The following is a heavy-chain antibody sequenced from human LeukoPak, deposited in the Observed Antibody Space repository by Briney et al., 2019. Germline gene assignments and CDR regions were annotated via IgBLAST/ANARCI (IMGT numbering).Heavy chain of an antibody. D-gene: IGHD6-19*01. Sequence: SETLSLTCTVSGGSVSSGSYYWSWIRQPPGKGLEWIGYIYYSGSTNYNPSLKSRVTISVDTSRNQFSLKLSSVTAADTAVYYCARGYSSGWGLYWYFDLWGRGTLVTVSS. CDR1: GGSVSSGSYY. CDR2: IYYSGST. J-gene: IGHJ2*01. CDR3: ARGYSSGWGLYWYFDL. V-gene: IGHV4-61*01.